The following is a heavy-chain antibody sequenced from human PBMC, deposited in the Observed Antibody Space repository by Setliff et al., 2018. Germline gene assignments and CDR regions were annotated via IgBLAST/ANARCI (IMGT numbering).Heavy chain of an antibody. D-gene: IGHD1-7*01. CDR2: ISRDGSST. CDR1: GFTFSDYW. J-gene: IGHJ4*02. CDR3: VRYNWNFPGC. Sequence: GESLKISCAASGFTFSDYWMYWVRQAPGKGLVWVSRISRDGSSTAYADSVKGRLTISRDNARNTLYLQMNSLRVEDTAVYYCVRYNWNFPGCWGQGTLVTVSS. V-gene: IGHV3-74*01.